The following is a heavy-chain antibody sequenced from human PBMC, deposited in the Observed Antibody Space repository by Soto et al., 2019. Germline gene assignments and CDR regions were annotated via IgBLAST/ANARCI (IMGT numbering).Heavy chain of an antibody. J-gene: IGHJ6*02. Sequence: ASVKVSCKASGGTFSSYAISWVRQAPGQGLEWMGGIIPIFGTANYAQKFQGRVTITADESTSTAYMELSSLRSEDTAVYYCARDESYSYNPDYYYYYGMDVWGQGTTVTVSS. CDR2: IIPIFGTA. CDR3: ARDESYSYNPDYYYYYGMDV. D-gene: IGHD5-18*01. CDR1: GGTFSSYA. V-gene: IGHV1-69*13.